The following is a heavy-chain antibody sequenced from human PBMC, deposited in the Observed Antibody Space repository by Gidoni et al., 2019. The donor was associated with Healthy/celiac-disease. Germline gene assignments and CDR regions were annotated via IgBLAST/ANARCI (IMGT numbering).Heavy chain of an antibody. D-gene: IGHD3-10*01. CDR2: ISSSSSYI. CDR1: GFTFSSYR. CDR3: EREIMVRGPDWFDP. V-gene: IGHV3-21*01. Sequence: EVQLVESGGGLVNPGGSLRLPCSASGFTFSSYRMNWVRQATGKGPGWVSSISSSSSYIYYADSVKGRFTIARDNAKNSLYLKMNSLRAEDTAVYYCEREIMVRGPDWFDPWGQGTLVTVSS. J-gene: IGHJ5*02.